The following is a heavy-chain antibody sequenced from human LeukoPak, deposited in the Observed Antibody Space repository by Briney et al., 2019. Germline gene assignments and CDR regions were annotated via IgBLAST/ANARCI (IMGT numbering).Heavy chain of an antibody. J-gene: IGHJ4*02. D-gene: IGHD3-22*01. CDR2: INHSGST. CDR1: GGSFSGYY. CDR3: ARGDSSGYYTNFDY. Sequence: SETLSLTCAVYGGSFSGYYWSWIRQPPGKGLEWIGEINHSGSTNYNPSLKSRVTISVDTSKNQFSLKLSSVTAADTAVYYCARGDSSGYYTNFDYWGQGTLVTVSS. V-gene: IGHV4-34*01.